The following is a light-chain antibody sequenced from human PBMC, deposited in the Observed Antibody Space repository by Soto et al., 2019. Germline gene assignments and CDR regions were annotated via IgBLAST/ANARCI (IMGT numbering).Light chain of an antibody. CDR3: QQYGSSPPIT. CDR2: GAS. V-gene: IGKV3-20*01. J-gene: IGKJ5*01. Sequence: EIVLTQSPGTLSLSPGERATLSCRAIQSVSNNYLAWYQQKPGQAPRLLMYGASNRATGIPDRFSGSGSETDFTLTISRLEPEDFAVYYCQQYGSSPPITFGQGTRLEIK. CDR1: QSVSNNY.